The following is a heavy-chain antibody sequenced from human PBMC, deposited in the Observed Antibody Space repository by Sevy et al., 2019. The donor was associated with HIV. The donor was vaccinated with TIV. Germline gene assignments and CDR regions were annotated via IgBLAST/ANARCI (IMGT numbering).Heavy chain of an antibody. D-gene: IGHD6-13*01. Sequence: GGSLRLSCAASGFTFSTYAMSWVRQAPGKGLEWVSSISGTGYRTYYADSLKGRFTVSRDNSKNTLYLQMNSLRVEDTAVYYCAKGGQYSSSWYECWGQGALVTVSS. J-gene: IGHJ5*01. CDR2: ISGTGYRT. CDR3: AKGGQYSSSWYEC. CDR1: GFTFSTYA. V-gene: IGHV3-23*01.